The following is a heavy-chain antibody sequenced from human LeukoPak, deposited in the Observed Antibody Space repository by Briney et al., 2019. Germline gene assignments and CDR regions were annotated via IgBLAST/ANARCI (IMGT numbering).Heavy chain of an antibody. CDR1: GYTFTGYY. CDR2: INPNSGGT. V-gene: IGHV1-2*02. J-gene: IGHJ5*02. D-gene: IGHD5-24*01. CDR3: ARGQSRWLQAWSWTYNWFDP. Sequence: WASVKVSCKASGYTFTGYYMHWVRQAPGQGLEWMGWINPNSGGTNYAQKFQGRVTMTRDTSISTAYMELSRLRSDDTAVYYCARGQSRWLQAWSWTYNWFDPWGQGTLVTVSS.